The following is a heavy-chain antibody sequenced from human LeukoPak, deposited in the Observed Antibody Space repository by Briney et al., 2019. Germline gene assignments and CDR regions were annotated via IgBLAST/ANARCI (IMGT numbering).Heavy chain of an antibody. D-gene: IGHD6-13*01. CDR1: GYTFTGYY. J-gene: IGHJ6*03. CDR2: INPNSGGT. CDR3: ARARSSSWYEVPLNYYYMDV. V-gene: IGHV1-2*02. Sequence: GASVKVSCKASGYTFTGYYMHWVRQAPGQGLEWMGWINPNSGGTNYAQKFQGRVTMTRDTSISTAYMELSRLRSDDTAVYYCARARSSSWYEVPLNYYYMDVWGKGTTVTVSS.